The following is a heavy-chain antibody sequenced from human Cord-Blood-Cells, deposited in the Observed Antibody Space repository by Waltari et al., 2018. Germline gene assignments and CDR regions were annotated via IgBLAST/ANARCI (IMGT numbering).Heavy chain of an antibody. CDR3: ARGSYYDFWSGYYFDY. J-gene: IGHJ4*02. Sequence: QVQLVQSGAEVKKPGASVKVSCKASGYTFTSYDINWVRQGTGQGLEWMGWMNPNSGNTGYAQKFQGRVTVTRNTSISTAYMELSSLRSEDTAVYYWARGSYYDFWSGYYFDYWGQGTLVTVSS. CDR2: MNPNSGNT. CDR1: GYTFTSYD. V-gene: IGHV1-8*03. D-gene: IGHD3-3*01.